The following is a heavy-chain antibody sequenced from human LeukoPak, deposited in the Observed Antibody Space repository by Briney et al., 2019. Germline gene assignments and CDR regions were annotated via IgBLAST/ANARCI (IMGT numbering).Heavy chain of an antibody. CDR1: GVTFSSYG. CDR2: IWYDGSNK. CDR3: ASSPGAAGTAEFDY. J-gene: IGHJ4*02. V-gene: IGHV3-33*01. D-gene: IGHD6-19*01. Sequence: GGSLRLSCAASGVTFSSYGMHWVRQAPGKGLEWVAVIWYDGSNKYYADSVKGRFTISRDNSKNTLYLQMNSLRAEDTAVYYCASSPGAAGTAEFDYWGQGTLVTVSS.